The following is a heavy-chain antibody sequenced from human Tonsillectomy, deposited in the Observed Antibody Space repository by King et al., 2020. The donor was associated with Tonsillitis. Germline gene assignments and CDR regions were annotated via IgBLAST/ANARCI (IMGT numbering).Heavy chain of an antibody. J-gene: IGHJ4*02. CDR1: GFTFSTYP. D-gene: IGHD6-13*01. CDR2: ISYDGSTK. V-gene: IGHV3-30*04. Sequence: VQLVESGGGVVQPGRFLRLSCAASGFTFSTYPMHWVRQAPGKGLEWVAVISYDGSTKYYADSLKGRFTISRDNSKNTLFLQMSSLRAEDTAVYYCARESLASEYSCSWYEPFEYWGQGTLVTVSS. CDR3: ARESLASEYSCSWYEPFEY.